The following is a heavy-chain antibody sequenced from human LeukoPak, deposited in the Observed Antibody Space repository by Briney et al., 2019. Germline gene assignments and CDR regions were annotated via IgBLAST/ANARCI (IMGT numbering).Heavy chain of an antibody. J-gene: IGHJ4*02. CDR3: ARDPGYSSDY. CDR1: GGSFSGYY. CDR2: INHSGST. D-gene: IGHD5-18*01. V-gene: IGHV4-34*01. Sequence: SETLSLTCAVYGGSFSGYYWSWIRQPPGKGLGWIGEINHSGSTNYNPSLKSRVTISVDTSKNQFSLKLSSVTAADTAVYYCARDPGYSSDYWGQGTLVTVSS.